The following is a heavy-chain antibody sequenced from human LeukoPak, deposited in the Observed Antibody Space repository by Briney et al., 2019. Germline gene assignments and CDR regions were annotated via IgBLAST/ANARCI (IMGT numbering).Heavy chain of an antibody. J-gene: IGHJ4*02. CDR2: INPEGSQT. Sequence: GGSLRLSCAASGFSFRSSWMNWVRQAPGKGLQWVANINPEGSQTRFVDSVMGRFTMSKDNVKISLYLQMNSLRVEDTAVFYCAAWTDRGYNFWGQGTVVTVSS. V-gene: IGHV3-7*01. CDR3: AAWTDRGYNF. D-gene: IGHD5-24*01. CDR1: GFSFRSSW.